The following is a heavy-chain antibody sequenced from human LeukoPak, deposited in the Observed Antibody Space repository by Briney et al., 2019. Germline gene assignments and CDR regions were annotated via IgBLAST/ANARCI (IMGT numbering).Heavy chain of an antibody. CDR3: TRNADSGLDY. J-gene: IGHJ4*02. CDR1: GYTFTSYY. D-gene: IGHD3-10*01. Sequence: ASVKVSCKASGYTFTSYYMHWVRQAPGQGLEWMGFINPGGGSTSYAQKFQGRVTMTRDTSTSTVYMELTSLRSEDTAMYYCTRNADSGLDYWGQGTLVTVSS. V-gene: IGHV1-46*03. CDR2: INPGGGST.